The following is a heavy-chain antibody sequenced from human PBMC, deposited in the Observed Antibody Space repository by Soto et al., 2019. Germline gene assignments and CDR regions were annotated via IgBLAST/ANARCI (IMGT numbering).Heavy chain of an antibody. CDR1: GGSISSSSYY. V-gene: IGHV4-39*01. Sequence: SETLSLTCTVSGGSISSSSYYWGWIRQPPGKGLEWIGSIYYSGSTYYNPSLKSRVTISVDTSKNQFSLKLSSVTAADTAVYYCARQWARSNLFAPWGQGTLVTVYS. CDR2: IYYSGST. J-gene: IGHJ5*02. D-gene: IGHD1-26*01. CDR3: ARQWARSNLFAP.